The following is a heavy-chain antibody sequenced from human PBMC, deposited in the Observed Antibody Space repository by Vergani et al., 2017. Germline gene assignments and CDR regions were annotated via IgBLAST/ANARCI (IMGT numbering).Heavy chain of an antibody. Sequence: QVQLVESGGGVVQPGTSLRLSCVVSGFALNRHAMYWVRQAPGKGLEWVVGISFDGTNEYYPDLVKGRFTISREIAKNTLYLQVRSLRLEDTGVYHCVRDRGLWAGGRCYTEAWDYWGQGTPVTVSS. J-gene: IGHJ4*02. D-gene: IGHD2-2*02. V-gene: IGHV3-30-3*01. CDR2: ISFDGTNE. CDR1: GFALNRHA. CDR3: VRDRGLWAGGRCYTEAWDY.